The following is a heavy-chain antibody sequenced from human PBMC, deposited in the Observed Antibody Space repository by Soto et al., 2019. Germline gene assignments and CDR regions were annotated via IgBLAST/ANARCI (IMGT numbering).Heavy chain of an antibody. CDR2: INHSGST. CDR1: GGSFSGYY. V-gene: IGHV4-34*01. J-gene: IGHJ4*02. Sequence: SETLSLTCAVYGGSFSGYYWSWIRQPPGKGLEWIGEINHSGSTNYNPSLKSRVTISVDTSKNQFSLKLSSVTAADTAVYYCARGRPKNFDYWGQGTLVTVSS. CDR3: ARGRPKNFDY.